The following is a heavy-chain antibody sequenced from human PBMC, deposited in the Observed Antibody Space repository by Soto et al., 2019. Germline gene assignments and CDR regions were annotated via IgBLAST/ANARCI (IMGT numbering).Heavy chain of an antibody. CDR3: ARRIGYCSGGSCYEWFDP. D-gene: IGHD2-15*01. J-gene: IGHJ5*02. CDR1: GFTFSSYD. Sequence: GGSLRLSCAASGFTFSSYDMHWVRQATGKGLEWVSAIGTAGDTYYPGSVKGRFTISRENAKNSLYLQMNSLRAGDTAVYYCARRIGYCSGGSCYEWFDPWGQGTLVTVSS. CDR2: IGTAGDT. V-gene: IGHV3-13*01.